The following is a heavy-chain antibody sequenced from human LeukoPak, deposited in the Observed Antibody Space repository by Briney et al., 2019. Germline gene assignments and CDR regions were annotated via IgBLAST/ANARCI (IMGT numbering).Heavy chain of an antibody. CDR3: ASLIVVVPAAPLDDYGMDV. CDR1: GGSISSGDYY. Sequence: SQTLSLTCTVSGGSISSGDYYWSWIRQPPGKGLEWIGYIYYSGSTYYNPSLKSRVTISVDTSKNQFSLKLSSVTAADTAVYYCASLIVVVPAAPLDDYGMDVWGQGTTVTVSS. V-gene: IGHV4-30-4*01. J-gene: IGHJ6*02. CDR2: IYYSGST. D-gene: IGHD2-2*01.